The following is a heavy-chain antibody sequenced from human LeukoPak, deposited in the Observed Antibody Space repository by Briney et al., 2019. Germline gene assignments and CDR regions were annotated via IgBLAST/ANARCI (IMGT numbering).Heavy chain of an antibody. CDR3: ATDRLEIYALHI. CDR2: INPSGGST. J-gene: IGHJ3*02. Sequence: GASVKVSCKASGYTFTSYYMHWVRQAPGQGLEWMGIINPSGGSTSYAQKFQGRVTMTRDTSTSTVYMELSSLRSEDTAVYYCATDRLEIYALHIWGQGTMVTVSS. D-gene: IGHD1-1*01. V-gene: IGHV1-46*01. CDR1: GYTFTSYY.